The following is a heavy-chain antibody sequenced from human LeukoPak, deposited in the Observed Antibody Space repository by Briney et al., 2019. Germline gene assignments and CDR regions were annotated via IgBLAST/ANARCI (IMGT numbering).Heavy chain of an antibody. J-gene: IGHJ6*02. V-gene: IGHV1-2*02. Sequence: VASVKVSCKAPGYTFTGYYMHWVRQAPGQGLEWMGWINPNSGGTNYAQKFQGRVTMTRDTSISTAYMELSRLRSDDTAVYYCAREEMGRTTGDNYYYYGMDVWGQGTTVTVSS. CDR3: AREEMGRTTGDNYYYYGMDV. D-gene: IGHD5-24*01. CDR1: GYTFTGYY. CDR2: INPNSGGT.